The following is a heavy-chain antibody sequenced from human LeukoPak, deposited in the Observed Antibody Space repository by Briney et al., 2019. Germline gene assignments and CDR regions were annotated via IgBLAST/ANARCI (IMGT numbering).Heavy chain of an antibody. J-gene: IGHJ5*02. D-gene: IGHD6-13*01. Sequence: ASVKVSCKASGYTFTSYDINWVRQAPGQGLEWMGWINPNSGGTNYAQKFQGRVTMTRDTSISTAYMELSRLRSDDTAVYYCARYPFSSWYLWFDPWGQGTLVTVSS. CDR1: GYTFTSYD. CDR3: ARYPFSSWYLWFDP. CDR2: INPNSGGT. V-gene: IGHV1-2*02.